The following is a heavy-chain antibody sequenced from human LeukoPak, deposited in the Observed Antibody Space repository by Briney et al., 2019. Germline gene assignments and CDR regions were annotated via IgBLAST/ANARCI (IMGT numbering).Heavy chain of an antibody. CDR1: GFTFSSYA. CDR2: IGRSSAYI. J-gene: IGHJ3*02. CDR3: ASFPPYMVRTDAFDI. Sequence: GGSLRLSCAASGFTFSSYAMHWVRQAPGKGLEWVSSIGRSSAYIYYADSVKGRFTISRDNAKNSLYLQMNSLRAEDTAVYYCASFPPYMVRTDAFDIWGQGTMVTVSS. D-gene: IGHD3-10*01. V-gene: IGHV3-21*01.